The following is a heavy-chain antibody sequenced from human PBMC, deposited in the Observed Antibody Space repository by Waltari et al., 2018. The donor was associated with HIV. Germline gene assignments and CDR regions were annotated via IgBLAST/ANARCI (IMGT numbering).Heavy chain of an antibody. CDR3: AKSQGSGTYYYGMDV. Sequence: EVQLLESGGGLVQPGGSLRLSCAASGFTFSSYAMSWVRQAPGKGVEWVSAISGSGGSTYYADSVKVRFTISRDNSKNTLYLQMNSLRAEDTAVYYCAKSQGSGTYYYGMDVWGQGTTVTVSS. CDR2: ISGSGGST. CDR1: GFTFSSYA. D-gene: IGHD3-10*01. J-gene: IGHJ6*02. V-gene: IGHV3-23*01.